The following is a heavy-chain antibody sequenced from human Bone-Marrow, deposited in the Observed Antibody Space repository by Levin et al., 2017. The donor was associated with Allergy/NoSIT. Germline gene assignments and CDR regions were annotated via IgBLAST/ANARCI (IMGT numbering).Heavy chain of an antibody. V-gene: IGHV3-48*04. D-gene: IGHD6-6*01. CDR2: ISSSSSTI. J-gene: IGHJ4*02. CDR3: ARDYSSSDFDY. CDR1: GFTFSSYS. Sequence: GESLKISCAASGFTFSSYSMNWVRQAPGKGLEWVSYISSSSSTIYYADSVKGRFTISRDNAKNSLYLQMNSLRAEDTAVYYCARDYSSSDFDYWGQGTLVTVSS.